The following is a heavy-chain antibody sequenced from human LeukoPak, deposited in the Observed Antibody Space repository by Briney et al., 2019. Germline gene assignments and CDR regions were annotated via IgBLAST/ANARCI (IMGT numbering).Heavy chain of an antibody. CDR1: GGSISSSTYF. J-gene: IGHJ4*02. CDR2: IYYSGST. Sequence: TPSETLSLTCTVSGGSISSSTYFWGWIRQPPGKWLEWIGSIYYSGSTYYNPSLKSRVTISVDTSKNQFALRLTSVSAADTAVYYCARDRGVMGFDSWGQGTLVTVSS. D-gene: IGHD3-10*01. CDR3: ARDRGVMGFDS. V-gene: IGHV4-39*06.